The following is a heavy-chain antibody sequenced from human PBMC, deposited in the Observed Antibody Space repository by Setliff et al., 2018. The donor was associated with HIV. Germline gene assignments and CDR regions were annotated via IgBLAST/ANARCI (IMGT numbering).Heavy chain of an antibody. CDR1: GFTVSSSY. CDR2: IYSDGST. J-gene: IGHJ4*02. CDR3: VRDASPDYDSGGYSAGGH. Sequence: GGSLRLSCEASGFTVSSSYMAWVRQAPGKGLEWVSTIYSDGSTYHRDSVEGRFTLSRDNSKNTVYLQMNGLRVEDTAVYYCVRDASPDYDSGGYSAGGHWGRGTLVTVSS. D-gene: IGHD3-22*01. V-gene: IGHV3-53*01.